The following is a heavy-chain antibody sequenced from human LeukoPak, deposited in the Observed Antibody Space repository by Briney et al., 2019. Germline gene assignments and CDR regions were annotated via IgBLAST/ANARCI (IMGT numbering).Heavy chain of an antibody. CDR3: ARHKYSSGWPPEGAFDI. CDR1: GVSISSTTYY. CDR2: IYYSGST. J-gene: IGHJ3*02. D-gene: IGHD6-19*01. V-gene: IGHV4-39*01. Sequence: SETLSLTCTVSGVSISSTTYYWGWIRQPPRTGLEWIASIYYSGSTYYNPSLKSRVTISVDTSKNQFSLKLSSVTAADTAVYYCARHKYSSGWPPEGAFDIWGQGTMVTVSS.